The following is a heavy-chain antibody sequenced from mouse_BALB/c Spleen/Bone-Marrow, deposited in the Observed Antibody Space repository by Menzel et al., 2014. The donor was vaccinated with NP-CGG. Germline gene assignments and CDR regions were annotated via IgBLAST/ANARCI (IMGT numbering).Heavy chain of an antibody. V-gene: IGHV1-69*02. CDR3: ARSHGYYPYWYFDV. J-gene: IGHJ1*01. D-gene: IGHD2-3*01. CDR2: IDPSDSET. Sequence: QVQLKESGAELVKPGAPMKLSCKASGYTFTSYWMNWVKQRPGRGLEWIGRIDPSDSETHYNQKFKDKATLTVDKSSSTAYIQLSSLTSEDSAVYYCARSHGYYPYWYFDVWGAGTTVTVSS. CDR1: GYTFTSYW.